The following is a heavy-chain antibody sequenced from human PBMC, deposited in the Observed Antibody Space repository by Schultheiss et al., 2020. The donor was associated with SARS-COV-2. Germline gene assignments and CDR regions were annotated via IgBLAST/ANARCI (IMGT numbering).Heavy chain of an antibody. CDR2: ISSNGGST. D-gene: IGHD3-3*01. CDR3: AKAAYYDFWSAYYMGVDP. CDR1: GFTFSSYA. Sequence: GGSLRLSCSASGFTFSSYAMHWVRQAPGKGLEYVSAISSNGGSTYYADSVRGRFTISRDNSKNTLYLQINSLRAEDTAVYYCAKAAYYDFWSAYYMGVDPWGQGTLVTVSS. V-gene: IGHV3-64*04. J-gene: IGHJ5*02.